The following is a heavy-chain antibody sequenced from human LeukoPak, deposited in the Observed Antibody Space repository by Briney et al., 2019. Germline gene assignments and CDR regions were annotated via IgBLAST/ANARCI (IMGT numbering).Heavy chain of an antibody. Sequence: ASVKVSCKVSGYTLTELSMHWVRQAPGKGLEWMGGFDPDDGETIYAQNFQGRVTLTEDTSTDTAYMELRSLRSDDTAVYYCARVPMGPAAMIKPFDPWGQGTLVTVSS. J-gene: IGHJ5*02. V-gene: IGHV1-24*01. CDR1: GYTLTELS. CDR3: ARVPMGPAAMIKPFDP. CDR2: FDPDDGET. D-gene: IGHD2-2*01.